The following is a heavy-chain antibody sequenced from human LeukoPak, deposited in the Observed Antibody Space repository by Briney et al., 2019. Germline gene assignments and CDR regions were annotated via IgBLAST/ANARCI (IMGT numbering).Heavy chain of an antibody. D-gene: IGHD4-23*01. V-gene: IGHV1-69*01. CDR2: IIPIFGTA. J-gene: IGHJ4*02. Sequence: SVTVSCTASGGTFSIYAISWVRQAPGQGLEWMGGIIPIFGTANYAQKFQGRVTITADESTSTAYMELSSLRSEDTAVYYCARVKDYGGNSVGFDYWGQGTLVTVSS. CDR1: GGTFSIYA. CDR3: ARVKDYGGNSVGFDY.